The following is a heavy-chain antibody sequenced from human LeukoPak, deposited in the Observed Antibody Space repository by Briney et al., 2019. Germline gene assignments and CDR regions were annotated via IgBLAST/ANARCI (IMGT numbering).Heavy chain of an antibody. J-gene: IGHJ5*02. V-gene: IGHV3-21*01. CDR3: ATSGSYPNWFGP. D-gene: IGHD1-26*01. CDR2: ISSSSSYI. CDR1: GFTFSSYS. Sequence: PGGSLRLSCAASGFTFSSYSINWVRQAPGKGLEWVSSISSSSSYIYYADSVKGRFTISRDNAKNSLYLQMNSLRAEDTAVYYCATSGSYPNWFGPWGQGTLVTVSS.